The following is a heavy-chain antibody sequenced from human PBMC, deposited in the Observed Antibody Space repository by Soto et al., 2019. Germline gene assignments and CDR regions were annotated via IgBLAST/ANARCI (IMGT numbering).Heavy chain of an antibody. CDR3: ARDQAYYYDSSGYSEAYYFDY. CDR2: ISYDGSNK. J-gene: IGHJ4*02. V-gene: IGHV3-30-3*01. Sequence: GGSLRLSCAASGFTFSSYAMHWVRQAPGKGLEWVAVISYDGSNKYYADSVKGRFTISRDNSKNTLYLQMNSLRAEDTAVYYCARDQAYYYDSSGYSEAYYFDYWGQGTLVTVSS. CDR1: GFTFSSYA. D-gene: IGHD3-22*01.